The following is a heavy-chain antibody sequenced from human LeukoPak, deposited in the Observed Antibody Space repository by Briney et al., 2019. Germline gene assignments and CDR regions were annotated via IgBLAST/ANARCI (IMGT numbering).Heavy chain of an antibody. J-gene: IGHJ4*02. CDR3: ARVDGDILTGMFDY. V-gene: IGHV4-31*03. Sequence: SETLSLTCTVSGGSISSGGYYWSWIRQHPGKGLEWIGYIYYSGSTYYNPSLKSRVTISVDTSKNQFSLKLSSVTAADTAVYYCARVDGDILTGMFDYWGQGTLVTVSS. D-gene: IGHD3-9*01. CDR2: IYYSGST. CDR1: GGSISSGGYY.